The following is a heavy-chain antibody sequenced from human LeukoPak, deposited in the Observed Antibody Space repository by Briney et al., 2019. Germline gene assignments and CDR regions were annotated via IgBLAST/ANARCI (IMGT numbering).Heavy chain of an antibody. CDR3: ARLPTVTFFDY. D-gene: IGHD4-17*01. CDR2: IYYSGST. V-gene: IGHV4-39*01. CDR1: GGSISSYY. J-gene: IGHJ4*02. Sequence: SETLSLTCTVSGGSISSYYWGWIRQPPGKGLEWIGSIYYSGSTYYNPSLRSRVTISVDTSKNQFSLKLSSVTAADTAVYYCARLPTVTFFDYWGQGTLVTVSS.